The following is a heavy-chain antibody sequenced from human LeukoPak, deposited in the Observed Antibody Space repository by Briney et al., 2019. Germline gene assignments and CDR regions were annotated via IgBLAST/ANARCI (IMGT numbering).Heavy chain of an antibody. D-gene: IGHD5-12*01. Sequence: PGGSLRLSCAASGFTFSSYGMHWVRQAPGKGLEWVSSISSSSSYIYYADSVKGRFTISRDNAKNSLYLQMNSLRAEDTAVYYCARRNHAWQYYFDYCGQGTLVTVSS. CDR1: GFTFSSYG. V-gene: IGHV3-21*01. CDR3: ARRNHAWQYYFDY. J-gene: IGHJ4*02. CDR2: ISSSSSYI.